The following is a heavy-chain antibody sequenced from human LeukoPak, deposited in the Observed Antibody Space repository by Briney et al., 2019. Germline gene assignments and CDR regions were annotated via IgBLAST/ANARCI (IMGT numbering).Heavy chain of an antibody. CDR2: IYYSGST. CDR1: GGSISRYY. D-gene: IGHD4-11*01. Sequence: SETLSLTCTVSGGSISRYYWTWIRQPPGKGLEWIGYIYYSGSTNYNPSLKSRVTISVDTSKNQFSLKLSSVTAADAAVYYRATGGERTRVIRFWGQGTLVTVSA. V-gene: IGHV4-59*01. J-gene: IGHJ4*02. CDR3: ATGGERTRVIRF.